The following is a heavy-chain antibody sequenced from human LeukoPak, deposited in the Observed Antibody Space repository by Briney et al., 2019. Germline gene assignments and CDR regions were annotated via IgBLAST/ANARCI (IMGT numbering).Heavy chain of an antibody. CDR2: INPNSGGT. V-gene: IGHV1-2*02. J-gene: IGHJ4*02. CDR3: GRDSSGYSLSYYFAY. CDR1: GYTFTGYY. D-gene: IGHD3-22*01. Sequence: ASVTVSCKASGYTFTGYYMHWVRQAPGQGLEWMGWINPNSGGTNYAQKFQGRVTITSDTSISTAYIELGRRRSDDTAVYYCGRDSSGYSLSYYFAYWGQGTLVTVSS.